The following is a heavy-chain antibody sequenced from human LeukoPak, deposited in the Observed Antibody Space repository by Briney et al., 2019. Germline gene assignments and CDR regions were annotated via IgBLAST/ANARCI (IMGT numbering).Heavy chain of an antibody. V-gene: IGHV3-66*01. CDR3: ERGSGSMVV. CDR1: GFSVRSNY. Sequence: GGSLRLSYAASGFSVRSNYMTWVRQAPGKGLEWVSVIHSVGSTYYADSVRGRFTISRDNSNNTLYLQLNNLRVEDTAVYFCERGSGSMVVWGKGTAVTISS. D-gene: IGHD3-10*01. CDR2: IHSVGST. J-gene: IGHJ6*03.